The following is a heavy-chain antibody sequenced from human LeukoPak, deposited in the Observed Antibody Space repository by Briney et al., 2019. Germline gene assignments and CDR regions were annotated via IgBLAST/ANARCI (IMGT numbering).Heavy chain of an antibody. V-gene: IGHV4-4*07. CDR1: GDSISTYY. D-gene: IGHD2-2*01. CDR3: ARVQLPATKGAFDI. J-gene: IGHJ3*02. CDR2: IYTSGGT. Sequence: PSETLSLTCSVSGDSISTYYWSWIRQPAGRGLEWIGRIYTSGGTNYNPSLKSRVTMSVDTSKNQFSLRMTSVTAADTALYWCARVQLPATKGAFDIWGQGTMVTVPS.